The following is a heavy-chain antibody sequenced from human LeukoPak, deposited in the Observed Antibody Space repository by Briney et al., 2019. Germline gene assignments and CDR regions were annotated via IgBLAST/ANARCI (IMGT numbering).Heavy chain of an antibody. D-gene: IGHD3-22*01. CDR1: GGSISSSNW. CDR2: IYHSGST. J-gene: IGHJ5*02. Sequence: SGTLSLTCAVSGGSISSSNWWSWVRQPPGKGLEWIGEIYHSGSTNYNPSLKSRVTISVDTSKNQFSLKLSSVTAADTAVYYCAREKIAYYDNSGRGWFDPWGQGTLVTVSS. CDR3: AREKIAYYDNSGRGWFDP. V-gene: IGHV4-4*02.